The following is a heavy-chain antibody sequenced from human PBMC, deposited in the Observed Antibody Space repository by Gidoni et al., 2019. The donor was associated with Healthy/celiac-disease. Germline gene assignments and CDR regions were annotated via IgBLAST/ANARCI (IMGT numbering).Heavy chain of an antibody. CDR1: GFTFRNAW. CDR3: TTRSYSYLQTDY. D-gene: IGHD1-26*01. J-gene: IGHJ4*02. CDR2: MKSKTDGGTT. Sequence: ELQLFSSGGGSLKLVGSLLLSCVASGFTFRNAWMSWVRQAPGKGLEWVGRMKSKTDGGTTDYAAPVKGRFTISRDDSKNTLYLQMNSLKTEDTAVYYCTTRSYSYLQTDYWGQGTLVTVSS. V-gene: IGHV3-15*01.